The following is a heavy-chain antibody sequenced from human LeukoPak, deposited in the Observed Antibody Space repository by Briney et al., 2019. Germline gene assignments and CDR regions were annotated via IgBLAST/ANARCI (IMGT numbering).Heavy chain of an antibody. V-gene: IGHV4-34*01. J-gene: IGHJ4*02. D-gene: IGHD6-19*01. Sequence: PSETLSLTCAVYGGSFSGYYWSWIRQPPGKGLEWIGEINHSGSTNYNPSLKGRVTISVDTSMNHFSLKLGSVTAADTALYYCARLYNSGWRFDSWGQGTLVTVPS. CDR3: ARLYNSGWRFDS. CDR1: GGSFSGYY. CDR2: INHSGST.